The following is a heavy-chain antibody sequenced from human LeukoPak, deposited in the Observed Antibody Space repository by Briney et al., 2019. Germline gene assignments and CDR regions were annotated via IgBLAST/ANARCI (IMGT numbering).Heavy chain of an antibody. J-gene: IGHJ4*02. D-gene: IGHD3-22*01. Sequence: GGSLRLSCAASGFTFDDYAMPWVRQAPGKGLEWVSGISWNSGSIGYADSVKGRFTISRDNAKNSLYLQMNSLRAEDTALYYCAKDLSGVITVFDYWGQGTLVTVSS. CDR2: ISWNSGSI. CDR1: GFTFDDYA. V-gene: IGHV3-9*01. CDR3: AKDLSGVITVFDY.